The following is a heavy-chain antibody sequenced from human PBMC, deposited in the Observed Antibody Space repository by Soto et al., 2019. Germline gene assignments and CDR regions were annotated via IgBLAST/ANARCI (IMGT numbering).Heavy chain of an antibody. Sequence: GASVKVSCKTSGYSFTTYGITWVRQAPGQGLEWMGWISVHSGSTQSVQKLQGRVTMTTDTSTSTAYMELRSLRSDDTAVYYCARGRQGRYEYWGQGTLVTVSS. J-gene: IGHJ4*02. CDR3: ARGRQGRYEY. CDR2: ISVHSGST. CDR1: GYSFTTYG. D-gene: IGHD5-12*01. V-gene: IGHV1-18*01.